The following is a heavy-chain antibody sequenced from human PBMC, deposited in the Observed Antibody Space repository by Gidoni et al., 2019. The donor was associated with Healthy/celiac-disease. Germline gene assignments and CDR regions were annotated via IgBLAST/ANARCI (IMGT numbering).Heavy chain of an antibody. CDR1: GFTLSSYA. CDR3: TRGYSGYDFKYYFDY. CDR2: ISGSGGST. V-gene: IGHV3-23*01. Sequence: EVQLLESGGGLVQPGGSLRLACAASGFTLSSYAMSWVRQAQGKGLEWVSAISGSGGSTYYAYTVKGRFTISRDNSKNTLYLQMNSLRAEDTAVYYCTRGYSGYDFKYYFDYWGQGTLVTVSS. J-gene: IGHJ4*02. D-gene: IGHD5-12*01.